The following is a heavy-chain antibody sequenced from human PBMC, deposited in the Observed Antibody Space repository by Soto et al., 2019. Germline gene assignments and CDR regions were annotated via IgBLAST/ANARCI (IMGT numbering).Heavy chain of an antibody. J-gene: IGHJ6*02. Sequence: SSETLSLTCAVSVASLSRGGYSWSWIRQPPGKGLEWIGYIYHNGSPYYNPSLKSRVTISVDRSKNQFSLKLSSVTAADTAVYYCARVPDVWGQGTTVTVSS. CDR3: ARVPDV. CDR1: VASLSRGGYS. V-gene: IGHV4-30-2*01. CDR2: IYHNGSP.